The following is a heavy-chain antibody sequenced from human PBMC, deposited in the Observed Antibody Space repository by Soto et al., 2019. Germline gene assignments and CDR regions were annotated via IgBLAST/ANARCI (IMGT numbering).Heavy chain of an antibody. CDR1: GDSISSSSYY. CDR2: IYYSGST. D-gene: IGHD3-22*01. Sequence: QLQLQESSTGLVKPSETLSLTCTVSGDSISSSSYYWGWIRQPPGKGLEWIGSIYYSGSTYYNPSLKSRVTISVDTSKNQFSLKLSSVTAADTAVYYCARDYDSSGDYWGQGTLVTVSS. V-gene: IGHV4-39*01. J-gene: IGHJ4*02. CDR3: ARDYDSSGDY.